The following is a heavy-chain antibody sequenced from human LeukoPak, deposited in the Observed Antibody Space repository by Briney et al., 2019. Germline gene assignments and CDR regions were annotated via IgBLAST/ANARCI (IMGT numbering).Heavy chain of an antibody. V-gene: IGHV3-30*04. CDR2: ISHDGSNK. D-gene: IGHD3-22*01. Sequence: GGSLRLSCAASGFTFSSYAMHWARQAPGKGLEWVAVISHDGSNKYYADSVKGRFTISRDNSKNTLYLQMNSLRAEDTAVYYCARGGWHDSSGYYLQPVDYWGQGTLVTVSS. CDR1: GFTFSSYA. J-gene: IGHJ4*02. CDR3: ARGGWHDSSGYYLQPVDY.